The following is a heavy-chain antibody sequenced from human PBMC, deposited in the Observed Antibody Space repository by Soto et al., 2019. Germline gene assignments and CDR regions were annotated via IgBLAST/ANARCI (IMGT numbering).Heavy chain of an antibody. CDR3: RRRHTRYRSGLGIPAEPSSDL. J-gene: IGHJ2*01. CDR2: ISGSGGST. D-gene: IGHD1-1*01. V-gene: IGHV3-23*01. Sequence: PGKGLEWVSAISGSGGSTYYADSVKGRFTISRDNSKNTLYLQMNSLRAEDMFFFSSRRRHTRYRSGLGIPAEPSSDL.